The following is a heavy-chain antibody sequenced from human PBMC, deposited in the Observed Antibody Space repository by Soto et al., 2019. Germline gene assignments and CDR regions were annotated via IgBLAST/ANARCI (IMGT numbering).Heavy chain of an antibody. J-gene: IGHJ5*02. Sequence: QEQLVESGGGVVQPGRSLRLSCAASGFSFNTYGMNWVRQAPGRGLEWVALIWYHGAYEYYADSVKGRFTISRDNSRNTLYLQMNSLKAEDTAVYYCARTRRGETAIITDGLHLWGQGTQVTVSS. V-gene: IGHV3-33*01. D-gene: IGHD5-18*01. CDR3: ARTRRGETAIITDGLHL. CDR2: IWYHGAYE. CDR1: GFSFNTYG.